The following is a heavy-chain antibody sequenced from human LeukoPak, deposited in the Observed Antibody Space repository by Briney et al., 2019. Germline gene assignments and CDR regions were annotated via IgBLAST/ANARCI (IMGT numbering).Heavy chain of an antibody. J-gene: IGHJ4*02. D-gene: IGHD3-22*01. Sequence: GGSLRLSCAASGFTFSSYSMNWVRQAPGKGLEWVSSISSSSSYIYYADSVKGRVTISTHHPKNSLYLQMNSLTPEDTAVYYCAIENYYYDSSGYRYYFDYWGQGPLVTLSS. CDR3: AIENYYYDSSGYRYYFDY. V-gene: IGHV3-21*01. CDR1: GFTFSSYS. CDR2: ISSSSSYI.